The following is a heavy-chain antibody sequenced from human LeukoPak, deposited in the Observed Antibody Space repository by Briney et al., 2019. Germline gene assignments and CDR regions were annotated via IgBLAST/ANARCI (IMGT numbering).Heavy chain of an antibody. V-gene: IGHV3-30-3*01. CDR3: ARDFYDSGSPFDY. J-gene: IGHJ4*02. D-gene: IGHD3-10*01. Sequence: GGSLRLSCAASGFTFSGYAMHWVRQAPGKGLEWVAVISYDASNKYYADSVKGRFTISRDNSKNTLYLQMNSLRAEDTAVYYCARDFYDSGSPFDYWGQGTLVTVSS. CDR2: ISYDASNK. CDR1: GFTFSGYA.